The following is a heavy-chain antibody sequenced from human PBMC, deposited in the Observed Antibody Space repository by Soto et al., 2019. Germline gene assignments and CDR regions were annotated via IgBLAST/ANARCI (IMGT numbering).Heavy chain of an antibody. J-gene: IGHJ4*02. CDR2: ISPMFGAA. CDR1: GGTFNTYA. V-gene: IGHV1-69*19. Sequence: QVQLVQSGAEMQKPGSSVKVSCQSSGGTFNTYAMNWVRQAPGQGPEWMGDISPMFGAANYAPKFQGRVTITADESTGTSYMQLSSLTSEDTALYFCAREVQVYTPAFVYWGQGTLVTVSS. CDR3: AREVQVYTPAFVY.